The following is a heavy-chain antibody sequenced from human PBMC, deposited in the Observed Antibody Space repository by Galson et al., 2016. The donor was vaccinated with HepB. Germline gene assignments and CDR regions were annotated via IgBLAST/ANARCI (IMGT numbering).Heavy chain of an antibody. Sequence: SLRLSCAASGFTFCSYAMTWVRQAPGKGLEWVSLSSDSGSTTYYADSVKDRFTISRDNPKNTLYLQMNSLRAEDTAVYYCAKMGTRVITTYYFDYWGQGTLVTVSS. CDR2: SSDSGSTT. V-gene: IGHV3-23*01. CDR1: GFTFCSYA. J-gene: IGHJ4*02. D-gene: IGHD3-16*01. CDR3: AKMGTRVITTYYFDY.